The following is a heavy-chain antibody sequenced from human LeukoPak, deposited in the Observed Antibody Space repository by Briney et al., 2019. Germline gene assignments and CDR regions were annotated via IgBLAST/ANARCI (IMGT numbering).Heavy chain of an antibody. D-gene: IGHD6-13*01. V-gene: IGHV1-18*01. CDR2: ISAHNGNT. J-gene: IGHJ5*02. CDR1: GYIFSNYG. CDR3: VRDRYWVAGTGWFDA. Sequence: GASVKVSCXASGYIFSNYGISWVRQAPGQGLEWMGWISAHNGNTNYAQKFQGRVSMTTDTSTTTAHMELRTLRSDDTAVYYCVRDRYWVAGTGWFDAWGQGTLVTVSS.